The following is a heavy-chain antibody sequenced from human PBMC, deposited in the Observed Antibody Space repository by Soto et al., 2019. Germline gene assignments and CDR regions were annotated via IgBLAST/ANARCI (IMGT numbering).Heavy chain of an antibody. CDR3: ARDAASESYYYDSSGYSYYYYGMDV. Sequence: SETLSLTCTVSGGSISSYYWSWIRQPPGKGLEWVGYIYYSGSTNYNPSLKSRVTISVDTSKNQFSLKLSSVTAADTAVYYCARDAASESYYYDSSGYSYYYYGMDVWGQGTTVTVSS. J-gene: IGHJ6*02. CDR2: IYYSGST. V-gene: IGHV4-59*01. D-gene: IGHD3-22*01. CDR1: GGSISSYY.